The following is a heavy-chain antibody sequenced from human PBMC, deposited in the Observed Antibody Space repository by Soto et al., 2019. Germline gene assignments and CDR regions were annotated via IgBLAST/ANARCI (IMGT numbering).Heavy chain of an antibody. CDR3: ARVFDGYYFDY. CDR1: GFTFRNYG. D-gene: IGHD6-13*01. CDR2: ISKEGNK. V-gene: IGHV3-30*03. J-gene: IGHJ4*02. Sequence: MQLVESGGGVVQPGRSLRLSCAASGFTFRNYGMHWVRQAPGKGLEWVAVISKEGNKYYAESVKGRFSISRDNSKNTLYLQLNSLIPQDTAVYYCARVFDGYYFDYWGQGALVTVSS.